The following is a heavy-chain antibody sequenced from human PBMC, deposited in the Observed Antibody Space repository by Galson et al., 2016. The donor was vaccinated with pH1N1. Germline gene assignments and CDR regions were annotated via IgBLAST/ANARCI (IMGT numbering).Heavy chain of an antibody. Sequence: QSGAEVKKAGESLKISCQASGYSFATDWIGWVRQTPGKGLEWVGIIYPGDSDTKYSPSFPGQVTMSVDKSISTAYLQWTSLKASDTAMYYCARLSMDPPYYFYFYMDVWGKGTTVTVSS. J-gene: IGHJ6*03. CDR1: GYSFATDW. V-gene: IGHV5-51*03. CDR3: ARLSMDPPYYFYFYMDV. CDR2: IYPGDSDT. D-gene: IGHD2/OR15-2a*01.